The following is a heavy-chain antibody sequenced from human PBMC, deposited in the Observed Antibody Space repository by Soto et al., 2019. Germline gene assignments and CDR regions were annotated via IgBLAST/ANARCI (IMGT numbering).Heavy chain of an antibody. Sequence: SETLSLTCTVSGGSISSYYWSWIRQPAGTGLEWIGRIYTSGSTNYNPSLTSRVTMSVDTSKNQFSLKLSSVTAADTAVYYCARWGIAARRQPYYGMDVWGQGTTVTVSS. CDR2: IYTSGST. CDR1: GGSISSYY. CDR3: ARWGIAARRQPYYGMDV. J-gene: IGHJ6*02. V-gene: IGHV4-4*07. D-gene: IGHD6-6*01.